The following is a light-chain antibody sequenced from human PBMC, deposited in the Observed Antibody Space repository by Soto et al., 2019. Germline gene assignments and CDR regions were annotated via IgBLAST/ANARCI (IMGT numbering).Light chain of an antibody. CDR1: SEDVGGYNY. V-gene: IGLV2-14*01. J-gene: IGLJ1*01. Sequence: QSALTQPASVSGSPGQSITMSCSGTSEDVGGYNYVSWYQHHPGKAPKLLIYEVTNRPSGLSDRFSGSKSGNTASLTISGLQAEDEADYYCSSYTSSNTLVFGTGTKVTGL. CDR3: SSYTSSNTLV. CDR2: EVT.